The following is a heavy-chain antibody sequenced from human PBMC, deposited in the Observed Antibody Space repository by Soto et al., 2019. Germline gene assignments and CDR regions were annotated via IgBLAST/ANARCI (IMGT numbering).Heavy chain of an antibody. V-gene: IGHV3-7*03. D-gene: IGHD1-26*01. CDR3: ARDLGASVVY. Sequence: GESLKISCAASGFTFSSYWMSWVRQAPGKGLEWVANIKQDGSEKYYVDSVKGRFTISRDNAKNSLYLQMNSLRVEDTAVYYCARDLGASVVYWGQGTLVTVS. CDR2: IKQDGSEK. J-gene: IGHJ4*02. CDR1: GFTFSSYW.